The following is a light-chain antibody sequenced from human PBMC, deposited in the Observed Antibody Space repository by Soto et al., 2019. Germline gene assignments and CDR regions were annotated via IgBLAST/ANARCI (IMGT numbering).Light chain of an antibody. CDR3: QQYDNLPLT. Sequence: DIPMTQSPSSLSASVGDRVTITCQASQDISNYLNWYQQKPGKAPKLLIYDASNLETGVPSRFCGSGSGTDFTFTISSLQPEDIATYYCQQYDNLPLTFGGGTKVEIK. CDR1: QDISNY. CDR2: DAS. V-gene: IGKV1-33*01. J-gene: IGKJ4*01.